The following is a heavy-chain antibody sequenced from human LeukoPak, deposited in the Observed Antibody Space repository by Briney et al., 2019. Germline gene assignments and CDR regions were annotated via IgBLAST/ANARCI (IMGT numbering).Heavy chain of an antibody. CDR2: IYPGDSDT. D-gene: IGHD1-26*01. J-gene: IGHJ4*02. V-gene: IGHV5-51*01. CDR1: GYSFTRYW. Sequence: GESLKISCKGSGYSFTRYWIGWVRQLPGKGLEWMGVIYPGDSDTRYSPSFQGQVTISADKSISTAYLQWSSLKASDTAMYYCAASTSGSYLGYFDYWGQGTLVTVSS. CDR3: AASTSGSYLGYFDY.